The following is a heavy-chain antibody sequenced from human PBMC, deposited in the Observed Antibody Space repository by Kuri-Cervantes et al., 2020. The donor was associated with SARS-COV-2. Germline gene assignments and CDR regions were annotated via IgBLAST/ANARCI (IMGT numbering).Heavy chain of an antibody. Sequence: GESLKISCAASGFTFSSYGMHWVRQAPGKGLEWVAFIRYDGSNKYYADSVKGRFTISRHNAVNLLFLEMNSLTAEDTAVYYCARTNWRLSDLRIDGFDFWGQGTKVTVSS. D-gene: IGHD7-27*01. J-gene: IGHJ3*01. CDR2: IRYDGSNK. V-gene: IGHV3-30*02. CDR1: GFTFSSYG. CDR3: ARTNWRLSDLRIDGFDF.